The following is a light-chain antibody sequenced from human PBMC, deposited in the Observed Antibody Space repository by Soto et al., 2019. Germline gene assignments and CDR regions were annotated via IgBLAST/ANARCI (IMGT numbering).Light chain of an antibody. Sequence: EIVLTQSPGTLSLSPGERATLSFRASQRVGSSYLAWYQHKPDQAPRLLIYGASGRATGTPDRFSGSGSETDFTLTISGLEPEDFAVYYCQQYGSSPSTFGQGTKVDIK. CDR2: GAS. V-gene: IGKV3-20*01. J-gene: IGKJ1*01. CDR1: QRVGSSY. CDR3: QQYGSSPST.